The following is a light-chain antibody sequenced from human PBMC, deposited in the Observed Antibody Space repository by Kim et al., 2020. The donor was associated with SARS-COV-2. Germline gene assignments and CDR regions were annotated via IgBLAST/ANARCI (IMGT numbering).Light chain of an antibody. J-gene: IGLJ3*02. CDR2: TNT. CDR1: RSNIGYNS. CDR3: ASWDDTLDGWV. Sequence: QSVLTQPPSASGTPGQRVTISCSGSRSNIGYNSVNWYHQVPGTAPHLLIYTNTQRPAGVPDRFSGAKSGTSASLAISGLQSADEGDYYCASWDDTLDGWVFGGGTKLTVL. V-gene: IGLV1-44*01.